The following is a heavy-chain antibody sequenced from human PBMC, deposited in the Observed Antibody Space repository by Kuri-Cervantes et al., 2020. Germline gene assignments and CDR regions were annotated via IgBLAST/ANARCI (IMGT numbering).Heavy chain of an antibody. CDR1: GFTFSDYY. CDR3: ARGGRMVRGVISRVYYGMDV. J-gene: IGHJ6*02. D-gene: IGHD3-10*01. CDR2: NSCGSSI. V-gene: IGHV3-11*01. Sequence: GESLKISCAASGFTFSDYYMSCNSCGSSIYYADSVKGRFTISRDNAKNSLYLQMNSLRAEDTAVYYCARGGRMVRGVISRVYYGMDVWGQGTTVTVS.